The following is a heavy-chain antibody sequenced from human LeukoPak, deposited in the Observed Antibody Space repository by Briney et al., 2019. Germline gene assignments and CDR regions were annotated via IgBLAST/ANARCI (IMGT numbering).Heavy chain of an antibody. J-gene: IGHJ5*02. CDR2: MNPNSGNT. V-gene: IGHV1-8*02. Sequence: ASVKVSCKTSGYTFTGYYIHLLRQAPGQGLEWMGWMNPNSGNTGYAQKFQGRVTMTRNTSISTAYMELSSLRSEDTAVYYCARLGSMTTVAWFDPWGQGTLVTVSS. CDR3: ARLGSMTTVAWFDP. CDR1: GYTFTGYY. D-gene: IGHD4-23*01.